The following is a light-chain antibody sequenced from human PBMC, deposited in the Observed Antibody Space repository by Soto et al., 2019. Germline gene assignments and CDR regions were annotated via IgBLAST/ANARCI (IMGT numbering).Light chain of an antibody. J-gene: IGKJ4*01. Sequence: DIQMTQSPSSLSASVGDRVTITCRASQSISSHLNWYHHKPGKAPKLLIYGASNLQSGVPARFSGSGSGTHFTLTISSLQPEDFATYYCQQSYSALPFGGGTKVENK. V-gene: IGKV1-39*01. CDR3: QQSYSALP. CDR2: GAS. CDR1: QSISSH.